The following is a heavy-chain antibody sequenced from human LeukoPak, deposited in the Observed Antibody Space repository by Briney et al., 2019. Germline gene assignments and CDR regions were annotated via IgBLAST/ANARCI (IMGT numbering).Heavy chain of an antibody. CDR1: GFTFSSYA. CDR2: ISGSGGST. J-gene: IGHJ4*02. CDR3: GKDPSVAVAGALDY. Sequence: PGGSLRPSCAASGFTFSSYAMSWVRQAPGKGLEWVSAISGSGGSTYYADSVRGRFTISRDNSKNTLSLKMNSLRAEDTAVYYCGKDPSVAVAGALDYWGQGTLVTVSS. V-gene: IGHV3-23*01. D-gene: IGHD6-19*01.